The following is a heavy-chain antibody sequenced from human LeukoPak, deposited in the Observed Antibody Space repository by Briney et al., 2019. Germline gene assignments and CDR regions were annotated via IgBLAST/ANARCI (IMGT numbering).Heavy chain of an antibody. J-gene: IGHJ4*02. D-gene: IGHD3-22*01. Sequence: GGSLRLSCAASGFTFSSYAMHWVRQAPGKGLEWVAVISYDGNNKYYADSVKGRFTISRDNSKNTLYLQMNSLRAEDTAVHYCARDKIGTMIVVVMYYFDYWGQGTLVTVSS. CDR1: GFTFSSYA. V-gene: IGHV3-30-3*01. CDR3: ARDKIGTMIVVVMYYFDY. CDR2: ISYDGNNK.